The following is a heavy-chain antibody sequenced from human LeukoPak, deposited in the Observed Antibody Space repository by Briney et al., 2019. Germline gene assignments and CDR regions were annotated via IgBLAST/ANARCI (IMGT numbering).Heavy chain of an antibody. V-gene: IGHV3-21*06. CDR1: GLTFSTSG. J-gene: IGHJ4*02. Sequence: GGSLRLSCTASGLTFSTSGFTWVRQAPGKGLEWVASIGPTGSDRYHADSIKGRFTISRDNASNFLYLQMNSLRAEDTAVYYCATETNGRHYDYWGQGTLLTVSS. CDR3: ATETNGRHYDY. D-gene: IGHD1-14*01. CDR2: IGPTGSDR.